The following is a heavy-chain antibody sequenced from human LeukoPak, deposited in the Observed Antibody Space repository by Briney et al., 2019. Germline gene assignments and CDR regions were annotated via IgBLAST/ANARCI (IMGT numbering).Heavy chain of an antibody. CDR2: ISSSGSTI. V-gene: IGHV3-11*04. CDR3: AKDIGRRIFGVAYDAFHV. CDR1: GFTFSDYY. J-gene: IGHJ3*01. Sequence: GGSLRLSCAASGFTFSDYYMSWIRQAPGKGLEWVSYISSSGSTIYYADSVKGRFTISRDNSKNTLYLQMNSLRVEDTAIYYCAKDIGRRIFGVAYDAFHVWGQGTMVTVSS. D-gene: IGHD3-3*01.